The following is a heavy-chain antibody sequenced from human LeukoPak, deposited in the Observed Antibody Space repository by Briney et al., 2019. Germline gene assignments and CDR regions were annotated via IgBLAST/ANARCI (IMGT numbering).Heavy chain of an antibody. J-gene: IGHJ4*02. Sequence: PSETLSLTCTVSGGSISSYYWSWIRQHPGRGLEWIGYLSYIGSAYSPSLKSRVTILPDRSKNQFSLKLSSVTAADTAVYFCARGVRRVTSYHFDSWGQGTLVTVPS. CDR1: GGSISSYY. CDR2: LSYIGSA. V-gene: IGHV4-59*12. D-gene: IGHD3-10*01. CDR3: ARGVRRVTSYHFDS.